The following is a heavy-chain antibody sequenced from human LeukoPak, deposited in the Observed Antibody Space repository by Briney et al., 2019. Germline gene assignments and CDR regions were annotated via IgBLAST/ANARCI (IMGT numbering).Heavy chain of an antibody. J-gene: IGHJ5*02. Sequence: SVKVSCKASGGSFSDYSISWVRQAPGQGLEWMGRIIAILDTAHYAQKFQGRFTITADKSTTTVYMELSSLRSDDTAVYYCVRSVYDYDWFDPWGQGTLVTVSS. D-gene: IGHD5/OR15-5a*01. CDR2: IIAILDTA. CDR1: GGSFSDYS. CDR3: VRSVYDYDWFDP. V-gene: IGHV1-69*08.